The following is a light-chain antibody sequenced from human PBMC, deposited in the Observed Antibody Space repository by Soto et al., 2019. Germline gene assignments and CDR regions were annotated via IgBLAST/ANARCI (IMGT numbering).Light chain of an antibody. CDR2: GAS. V-gene: IGKV3-15*01. CDR1: QSVDSNY. CDR3: QQYNNWPRT. Sequence: EIVLTQSPGTLSLSPGEEATLSCRASQSVDSNYLAWYQHKPGQAPRLLIYGASTRATDVPDRFSGSGSGTEFTLTIINLQAEDLAVYYCQQYNNWPRTFGQGTRLDI. J-gene: IGKJ5*01.